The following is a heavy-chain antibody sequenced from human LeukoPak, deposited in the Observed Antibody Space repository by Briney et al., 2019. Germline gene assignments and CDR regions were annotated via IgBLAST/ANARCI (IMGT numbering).Heavy chain of an antibody. CDR2: FDPEDGET. D-gene: IGHD3/OR15-3a*01. Sequence: ASVKVSCKVSGYTLTELSMHWLRQAPGKGLEWMGGFDPEDGETIYAQKFQGRVTMTEDTSTDTAYMERSSLRSEDTAVYYCATGPVRTDNWFDPWGQGTLVTVSS. CDR1: GYTLTELS. V-gene: IGHV1-24*01. J-gene: IGHJ5*02. CDR3: ATGPVRTDNWFDP.